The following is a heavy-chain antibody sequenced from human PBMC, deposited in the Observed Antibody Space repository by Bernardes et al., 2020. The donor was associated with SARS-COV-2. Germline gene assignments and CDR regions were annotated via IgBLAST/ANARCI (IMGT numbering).Heavy chain of an antibody. J-gene: IGHJ6*02. Sequence: GSLRLSGAASGFTFSSYWMSWVRQAPGKGLEWVANIKQDGSEKYYVDSVKGRFTISRDNAKNSLYLQMNSLRAEDTAVYYCARDAMVVAATDYYYGMDVWGQGTTVTVSS. D-gene: IGHD2-15*01. V-gene: IGHV3-7*01. CDR2: IKQDGSEK. CDR3: ARDAMVVAATDYYYGMDV. CDR1: GFTFSSYW.